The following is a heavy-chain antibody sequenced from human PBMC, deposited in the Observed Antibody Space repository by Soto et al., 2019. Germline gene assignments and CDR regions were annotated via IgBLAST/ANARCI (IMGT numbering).Heavy chain of an antibody. Sequence: EAQLVESGGGLVQPGGSLRLSCAASGFTFTNYWMSWVRQAPGKGLEWVANIKQDGSEKYYADSAKGRFIISRDNAKTSLYLQMNSLRADDTAVYYCARDMGVFWSGYPEGGFDYWGQGTAVTVSS. CDR2: IKQDGSEK. D-gene: IGHD3-3*01. V-gene: IGHV3-7*01. CDR1: GFTFTNYW. CDR3: ARDMGVFWSGYPEGGFDY. J-gene: IGHJ4*02.